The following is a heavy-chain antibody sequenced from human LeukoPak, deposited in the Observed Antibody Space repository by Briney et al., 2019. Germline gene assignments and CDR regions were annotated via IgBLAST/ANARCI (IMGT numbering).Heavy chain of an antibody. J-gene: IGHJ6*03. CDR3: ARRVNGLRYGGYDWRYYYMDV. V-gene: IGHV3-21*01. CDR2: ISSSSSYI. CDR1: GFTFSSYS. Sequence: GGSLRLSCAASGFTFSSYSMNWVRQAPGKGLEWVSSISSSSSYIYYADSVKGRFTISRDNAKNSLYLQMNSLRAEDTAVYYCARRVNGLRYGGYDWRYYYMDVWGKGTTVTVSS. D-gene: IGHD5-12*01.